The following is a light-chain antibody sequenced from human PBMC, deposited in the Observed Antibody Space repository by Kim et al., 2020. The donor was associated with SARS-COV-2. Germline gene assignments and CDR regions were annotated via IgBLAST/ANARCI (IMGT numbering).Light chain of an antibody. CDR3: QQYYSSPIT. J-gene: IGKJ5*01. CDR1: QSLLYTSNNQNY. CDR2: WAS. V-gene: IGKV4-1*01. Sequence: DIVMTQSPDSLAVSLGERATINCKSSQSLLYTSNNQNYMAWYQQKPRQPPILLIYWASTRQSGVPDRFSGSGSGTDFTLTISSLQAEDVAVYYCQQYYSSPITFGQGTRLEI.